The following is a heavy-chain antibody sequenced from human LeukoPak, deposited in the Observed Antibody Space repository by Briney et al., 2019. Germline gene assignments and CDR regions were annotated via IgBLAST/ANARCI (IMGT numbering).Heavy chain of an antibody. CDR3: ARDLPLLLWFGELFDY. Sequence: SETLSLTCTVSGGSISSSDYYWGWIRQPPGKGLEWIGNIYYSGSTYYNPSLKSRVTISVDTSKNQFSLKLSSVTAADTAVYYCARDLPLLLWFGELFDYCGQGTLVTVSS. V-gene: IGHV4-39*07. D-gene: IGHD3-10*01. CDR1: GGSISSSDYY. J-gene: IGHJ4*02. CDR2: IYYSGST.